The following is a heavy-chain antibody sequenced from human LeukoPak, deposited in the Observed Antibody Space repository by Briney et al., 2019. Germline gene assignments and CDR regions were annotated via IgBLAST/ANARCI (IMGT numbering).Heavy chain of an antibody. D-gene: IGHD3-22*01. V-gene: IGHV3-48*03. J-gene: IGHJ4*02. CDR3: ASYDSSGYYYSYFDY. CDR1: GFTFRSYE. CDR2: ISSSGSTI. Sequence: TGGSLSLSCAASGFTFRSYEMNWIRQAPGKGLEWVSYISSSGSTIYYADSEKVRFTISRDNAKISLYLQMNSLRAEDTAVYYCASYDSSGYYYSYFDYWGQGTLVTVSS.